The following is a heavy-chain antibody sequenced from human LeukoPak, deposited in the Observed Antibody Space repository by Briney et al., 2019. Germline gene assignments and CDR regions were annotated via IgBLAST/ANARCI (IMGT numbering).Heavy chain of an antibody. J-gene: IGHJ5*02. V-gene: IGHV4-31*03. CDR1: GGSISSGGYY. D-gene: IGHD3-22*01. CDR2: IYSSGST. CDR3: AKGSSGFYA. Sequence: PSETLSLTCTVFGGSISSGGYYWSWIRQHPGKGLEWIGDIYSSGSTYFNPSLRSRVTMSVDTSKNQFSLKLSSVTAADTAVYYCAKGSSGFYAWGQGTLVTVSS.